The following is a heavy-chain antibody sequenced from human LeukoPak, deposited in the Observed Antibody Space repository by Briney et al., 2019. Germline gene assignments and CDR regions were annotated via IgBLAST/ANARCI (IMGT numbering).Heavy chain of an antibody. D-gene: IGHD3-3*01. CDR3: ARSTYRDFWSGYYTGFLVDY. V-gene: IGHV4-39*01. CDR1: GGSISSSSYY. CDR2: IYYSGST. J-gene: IGHJ4*02. Sequence: PSETLSLTCTVSGGSISSSSYYWGWIRQPPGKGLEWIGTIYYSGSTYYNPSLKGRVTISVDTSKNQFSLKLSSVTAADTAVYYCARSTYRDFWSGYYTGFLVDYWGRGTLVTVSS.